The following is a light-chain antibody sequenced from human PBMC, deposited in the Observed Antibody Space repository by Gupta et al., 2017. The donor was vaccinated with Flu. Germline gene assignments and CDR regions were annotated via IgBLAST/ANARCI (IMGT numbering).Light chain of an antibody. V-gene: IGKV1-12*01. Sequence: EIQMTQSPSSVSASVGDRVTSTCLASQAISTYLAWYQQKPGKAPKLLIYAASTLQGGVPSRFSGRGAGTDFTLTISSLQPEDFATYFCQQADSFPLTFDGGTKVEIK. CDR1: QAISTY. CDR3: QQADSFPLT. CDR2: AAS. J-gene: IGKJ4*01.